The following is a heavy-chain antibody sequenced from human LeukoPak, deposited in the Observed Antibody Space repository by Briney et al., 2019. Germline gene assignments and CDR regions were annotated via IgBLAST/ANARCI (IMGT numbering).Heavy chain of an antibody. Sequence: PGGSLTLPCAASGFTLSTYWMYWVRQAPGKGLEYVSRIDNDGSATTYVDSVKGRFTVSRDNAKSMVYLQMNSLRPEDTAMFYCARGGLDHAFDLWGQGPVVRVSS. CDR2: IDNDGSAT. V-gene: IGHV3-74*01. CDR1: GFTLSTYW. J-gene: IGHJ3*01. D-gene: IGHD3/OR15-3a*01. CDR3: ARGGLDHAFDL.